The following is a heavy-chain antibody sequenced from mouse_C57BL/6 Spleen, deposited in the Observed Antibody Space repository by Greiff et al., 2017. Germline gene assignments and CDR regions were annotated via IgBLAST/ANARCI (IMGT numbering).Heavy chain of an antibody. Sequence: QVHVKQSGAELVKPGASVKLSCKASGYTFTEYTIHWVKQRSGQGLEWIGWFYPGSGSIKYNEKFKDKATLTADKSSSTVYMELSRLTSEDSAVYFCARHEAVYYGSSDGAMDYWGQGTSVTVSS. D-gene: IGHD1-1*01. CDR1: GYTFTEYT. CDR2: FYPGSGSI. J-gene: IGHJ4*01. V-gene: IGHV1-62-2*01. CDR3: ARHEAVYYGSSDGAMDY.